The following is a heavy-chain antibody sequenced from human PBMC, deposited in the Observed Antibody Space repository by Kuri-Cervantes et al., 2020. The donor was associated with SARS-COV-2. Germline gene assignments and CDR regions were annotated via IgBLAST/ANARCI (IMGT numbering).Heavy chain of an antibody. CDR3: AKDVDWYSMSYYYGMDV. CDR1: GFTFSSYW. CDR2: IKQDGSEK. J-gene: IGHJ6*02. Sequence: GESLKISCAASGFTFSSYWMSWVRQAPGKGLEWVANIKQDGSEKYYVDSVKGRFTISRDNAKNSLYLQMNSLRAEDTAVYYCAKDVDWYSMSYYYGMDVWGQGTTVTVSS. D-gene: IGHD2-21*02. V-gene: IGHV3-7*01.